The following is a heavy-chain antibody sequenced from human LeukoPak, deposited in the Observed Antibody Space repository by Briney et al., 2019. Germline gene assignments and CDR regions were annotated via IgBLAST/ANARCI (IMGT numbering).Heavy chain of an antibody. D-gene: IGHD6-19*01. V-gene: IGHV1-18*01. Sequence: GASVKVSCKASGYTFTSYGISWVRQAPGQGLEWMGWISAYNGNTNYAQKLQGRVTMTTDTSTSTAYMELRSPRSGDTAVYYCARVISGWYYFDYWGQGTLVTVSS. CDR2: ISAYNGNT. CDR3: ARVISGWYYFDY. J-gene: IGHJ4*02. CDR1: GYTFTSYG.